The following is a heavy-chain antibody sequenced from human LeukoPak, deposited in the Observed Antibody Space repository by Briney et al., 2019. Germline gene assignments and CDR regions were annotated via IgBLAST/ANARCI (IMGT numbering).Heavy chain of an antibody. V-gene: IGHV3-30*02. CDR2: IRYDGSNK. D-gene: IGHD2-21*01. J-gene: IGHJ4*02. CDR1: GFTFSSYG. CDR3: AKAPVTTCLGAYCYPFDL. Sequence: PGGSLRLSCAASGFTFSSYGMHWVRQGPGKGLWWVAFIRYDGSNKYYADSVKGRFTISRDNSKDTLYLQMRSLRAEDAGVYYCAKAPVTTCLGAYCYPFDLWGQGTQVTVSS.